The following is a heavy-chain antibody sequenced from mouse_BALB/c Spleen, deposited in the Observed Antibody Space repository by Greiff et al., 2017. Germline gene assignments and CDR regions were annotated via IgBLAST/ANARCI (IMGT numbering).Heavy chain of an antibody. CDR2: IYPGNSDT. Sequence: EVQLQQSGTVLARPGASVKMSCKASGYSFTSYWMHWVKQRPGQGLEWIGAIYPGNSDTSYNQKFKGKAKLTAVTSASTAYMELSSLTNEDSAVYYCCYYDYDGGYAMDYWGQGTSVTVSS. J-gene: IGHJ4*01. V-gene: IGHV1-5*01. CDR1: GYSFTSYW. D-gene: IGHD2-4*01. CDR3: CYYDYDGGYAMDY.